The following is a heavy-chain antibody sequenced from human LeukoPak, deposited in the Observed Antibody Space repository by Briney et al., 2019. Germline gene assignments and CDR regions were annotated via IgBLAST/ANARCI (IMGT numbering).Heavy chain of an antibody. CDR1: GFTLSSYS. Sequence: PGGSLRLSCAASGFTLSSYSMHWVRQAPGKGLEFVSAISRNGRNTYYANSAKGRFTISRDISKNTLYLQMNSLRAEDTAVYYCARFVNWGSYRYKDDAFDIWGQGTMVTVSS. J-gene: IGHJ3*02. D-gene: IGHD3-16*02. CDR2: ISRNGRNT. V-gene: IGHV3-64*01. CDR3: ARFVNWGSYRYKDDAFDI.